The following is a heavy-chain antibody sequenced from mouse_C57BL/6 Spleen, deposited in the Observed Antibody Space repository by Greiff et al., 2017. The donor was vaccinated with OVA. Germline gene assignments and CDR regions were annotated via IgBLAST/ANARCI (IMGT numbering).Heavy chain of an antibody. CDR3: ARNWDVGFDY. V-gene: IGHV4-1*01. D-gene: IGHD4-1*01. CDR2: INPDSSTI. J-gene: IGHJ2*01. CDR1: GVDFSRYW. Sequence: EADGVDFSRYWMSWVRRAPGKGLEWIGEINPDSSTINYAPSLKDKFIISRDNAKNTLYLQMSKVRSEDTALYYCARNWDVGFDYWGQGTTLTVPS.